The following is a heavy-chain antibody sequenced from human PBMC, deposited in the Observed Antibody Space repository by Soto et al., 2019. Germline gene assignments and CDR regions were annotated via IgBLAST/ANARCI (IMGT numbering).Heavy chain of an antibody. CDR3: AARAAAGPYYYYYYMDV. J-gene: IGHJ6*03. CDR2: IYWDDDK. Sequence: SGPTLVNPTQTLTLTCTFSGFSLSTSGVGVGWIRQPPGKALEWLALIYWDDDKRYSPSLKSRLTITKDTSKNQVVLTMTNMDPVDTATYYCAARAAAGPYYYYYYMDVWGKGTTVTVSS. D-gene: IGHD6-13*01. CDR1: GFSLSTSGVG. V-gene: IGHV2-5*02.